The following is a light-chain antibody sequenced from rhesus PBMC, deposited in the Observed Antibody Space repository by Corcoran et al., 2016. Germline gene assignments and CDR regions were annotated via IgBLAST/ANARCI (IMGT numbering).Light chain of an antibody. CDR3: LQIKSSYS. V-gene: IGKV7-13*01. Sequence: DIVLTQSPASLAASPGQRATITCRVNGSVHVFGLTLLQWYQHKPGQPPKLLIYQASNNAAGVPVRVSGSGSGTDFTLTINPMEADDAADYYCLQIKSSYSFGQGTKVEIK. J-gene: IGKJ2*01. CDR2: QAS. CDR1: GSVHVFGLTL.